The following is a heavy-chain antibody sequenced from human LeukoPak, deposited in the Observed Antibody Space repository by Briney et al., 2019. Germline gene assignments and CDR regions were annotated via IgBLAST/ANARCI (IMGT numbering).Heavy chain of an antibody. J-gene: IGHJ4*02. V-gene: IGHV4-59*01. D-gene: IGHD3-22*01. Sequence: SETLSLTCTVSGGSTSSYYWSWIRQPPGKGLEWIGYIYYSGSTNYNPSLKSRVTISVDTSKNQFSLKLSSVTAADTAVYYCARDAAPRVNGYFDYWGQGALVTVSS. CDR3: ARDAAPRVNGYFDY. CDR2: IYYSGST. CDR1: GGSTSSYY.